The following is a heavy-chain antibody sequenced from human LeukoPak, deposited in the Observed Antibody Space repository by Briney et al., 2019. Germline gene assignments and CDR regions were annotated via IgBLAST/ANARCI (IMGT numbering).Heavy chain of an antibody. Sequence: PGGSLRLSCAASGFTFSNYAMSWVRQAPGKGLEWVSGISDSDGSTYYADSVRGRFTISRDNSKNTLYLQMNSLRAEDTAVYYRAKDCGSGVRGPFQHWGQGTLVTVSS. J-gene: IGHJ1*01. CDR1: GFTFSNYA. D-gene: IGHD3-10*01. CDR2: ISDSDGST. V-gene: IGHV3-23*01. CDR3: AKDCGSGVRGPFQH.